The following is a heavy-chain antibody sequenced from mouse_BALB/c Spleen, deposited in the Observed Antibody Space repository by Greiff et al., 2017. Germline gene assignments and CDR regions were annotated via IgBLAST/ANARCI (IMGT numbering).Heavy chain of an antibody. D-gene: IGHD2-10*02. CDR2: INPSSGYT. Sequence: VKLMESAAELARPGASVKMSCKASGYTFTSYTMHWVKQRPGQGLEWIGYINPSSGYTEYNQKFKDKTTLTADKSSSTAYMQLSSLTSEDSAVYYCARGEYGKGFAYWGQGTLVTVSA. CDR1: GYTFTSYT. V-gene: IGHV1-4*02. CDR3: ARGEYGKGFAY. J-gene: IGHJ3*01.